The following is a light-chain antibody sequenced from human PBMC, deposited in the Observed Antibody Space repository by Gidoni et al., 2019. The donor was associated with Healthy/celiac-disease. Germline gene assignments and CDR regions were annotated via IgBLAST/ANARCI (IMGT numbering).Light chain of an antibody. V-gene: IGKV1-39*01. CDR1: QSISSY. Sequence: DIQRTQSPSSLSASVGDRVTITCRASQSISSYLNWYQQKPGKAPKLRIYAASSLQSGVPSMFSGSGSGTDFTLTISSLEPEDFATYYCQQSYSTPLTFGGGTKVEIK. J-gene: IGKJ4*01. CDR2: AAS. CDR3: QQSYSTPLT.